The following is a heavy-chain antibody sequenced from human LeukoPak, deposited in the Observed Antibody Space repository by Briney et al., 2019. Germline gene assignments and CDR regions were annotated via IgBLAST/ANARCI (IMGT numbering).Heavy chain of an antibody. CDR1: GYTLTELS. V-gene: IGHV1-24*01. CDR2: FDAEDGET. D-gene: IGHD1-26*01. CDR3: ATKGAYYYYYGMDV. J-gene: IGHJ6*02. Sequence: GASVTVSCKVSGYTLTELSMHWVRQAQGKGEEGRGGFDAEDGETIYAQKFQGRVTMTEDTSTDTAYIELSSLRSEDPAVYYCATKGAYYYYYGMDVWGQGTTVTVSS.